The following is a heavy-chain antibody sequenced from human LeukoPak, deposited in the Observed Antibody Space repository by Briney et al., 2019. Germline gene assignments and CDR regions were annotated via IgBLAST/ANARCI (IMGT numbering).Heavy chain of an antibody. CDR2: IYTSGST. CDR1: VGSISSGSYY. CDR3: AKSLYGSGSYYNWFDP. Sequence: SQTLSLTSTVSVGSISSGSYYWRWVRQPAGKGFEWIGRIYTSGSTNYNPSLKSRVTISVDTSKNQFSLKLSSVTAADTAVYYCAKSLYGSGSYYNWFDPWGQGTLVTVSS. V-gene: IGHV4-61*02. J-gene: IGHJ5*02. D-gene: IGHD3-10*01.